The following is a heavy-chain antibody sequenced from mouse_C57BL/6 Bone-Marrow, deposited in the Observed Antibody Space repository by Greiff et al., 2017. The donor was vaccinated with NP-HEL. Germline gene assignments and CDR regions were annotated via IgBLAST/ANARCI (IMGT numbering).Heavy chain of an antibody. V-gene: IGHV1-69*01. J-gene: IGHJ3*01. CDR3: ARGEDYDWFAY. CDR1: GYTFTSYW. Sequence: QVQLQQPGAELVMPGASVKLSCKASGYTFTSYWMHWVQQRPGQGLEWIGEIDPSDSYTNYNQKFKGKSTLTVDKSSSTAYMQLSSLTSEDSAVYYCARGEDYDWFAYWGQGTLVTVSA. CDR2: IDPSDSYT. D-gene: IGHD2-4*01.